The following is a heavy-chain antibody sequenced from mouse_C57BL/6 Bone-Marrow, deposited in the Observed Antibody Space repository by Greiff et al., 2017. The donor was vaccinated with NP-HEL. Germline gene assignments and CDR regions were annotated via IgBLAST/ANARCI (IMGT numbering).Heavy chain of an antibody. D-gene: IGHD2-1*01. J-gene: IGHJ1*03. V-gene: IGHV2-3*01. CDR1: GFSLTSYG. Sequence: VKVEESGPGLVAPSQSLSITCTVSGFSLTSYGVSWVRQPPGKGLEWLGVIWGDGSTNYHSALISRLSISKDNSQSQVFLKLNSLQTDDTATYYCAKPYGNYLYWYFGVWGTGTTVTVSS. CDR2: IWGDGST. CDR3: AKPYGNYLYWYFGV.